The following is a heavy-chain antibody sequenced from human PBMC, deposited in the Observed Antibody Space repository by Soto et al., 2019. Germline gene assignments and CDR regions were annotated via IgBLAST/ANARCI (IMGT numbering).Heavy chain of an antibody. V-gene: IGHV5-10-1*01. Sequence: GESLKISCKGSGYSFTSYWISWVRQMPGKGLEWMGRIDPSDSYTNYSPSFQGHVTISADKSISTAYLQWSSLKASDTAMYYCARRQRRTYYYYGMDVWGQGTTVTVSS. J-gene: IGHJ6*02. CDR2: IDPSDSYT. CDR3: ARRQRRTYYYYGMDV. CDR1: GYSFTSYW.